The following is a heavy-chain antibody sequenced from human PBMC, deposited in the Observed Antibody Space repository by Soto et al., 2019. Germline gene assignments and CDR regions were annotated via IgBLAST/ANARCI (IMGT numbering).Heavy chain of an antibody. D-gene: IGHD6-13*01. CDR1: GYPFTRYG. V-gene: IGHV1-2*02. Sequence: ASVTVSWKASGYPFTRYGISWVRQAPGQGLEWMGCINPNSGGTNYAQKFQGRVTMAGDTSISTAYMEQSRLLSDDTDVYYCARCLAAAPGWGQGTLVTVSS. J-gene: IGHJ1*01. CDR2: INPNSGGT. CDR3: ARCLAAAPG.